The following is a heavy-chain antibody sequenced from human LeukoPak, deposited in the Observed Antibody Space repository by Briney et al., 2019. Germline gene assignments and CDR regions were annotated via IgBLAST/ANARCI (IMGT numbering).Heavy chain of an antibody. CDR1: GYSFIDYY. V-gene: IGHV1-2*06. Sequence: GASVKVSCKASGYSFIDYYIHWVRQAPGQGLEWMGRINPTSGATKYAQKFQGRVTMTRDTSITTAYMELSSLRSDDTAVYFCARARGGYVHGIDYWGQGTLVTVSS. CDR3: ARARGGYVHGIDY. D-gene: IGHD6-25*01. CDR2: INPTSGAT. J-gene: IGHJ4*02.